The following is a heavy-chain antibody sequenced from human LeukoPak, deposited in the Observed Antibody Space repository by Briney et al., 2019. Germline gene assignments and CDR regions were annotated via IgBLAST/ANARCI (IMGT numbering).Heavy chain of an antibody. CDR2: FYTSGTT. CDR3: ARTVVTLDWYFDL. Sequence: PSETLSLTCSVSGGSISSYSWNWIRQPAGKGLEWIGRFYTSGTTNYNPSLKSRATMSIDTSKNQVSLKMRSVTAADTAVYYCARTVVTLDWYFDLWGRGTLVSVSS. J-gene: IGHJ2*01. V-gene: IGHV4-4*07. CDR1: GGSISSYS. D-gene: IGHD4-23*01.